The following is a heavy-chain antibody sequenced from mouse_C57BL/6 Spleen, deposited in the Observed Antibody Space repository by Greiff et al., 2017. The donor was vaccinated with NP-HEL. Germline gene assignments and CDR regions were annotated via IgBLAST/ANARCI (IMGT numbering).Heavy chain of an antibody. J-gene: IGHJ3*01. CDR3: ARPLYYDYDGIAY. CDR1: GFTFSSYG. D-gene: IGHD2-4*01. CDR2: ISSGGSYT. V-gene: IGHV5-6*02. Sequence: DVMLVESGGDLVKPGGSLKLSCAASGFTFSSYGMSWVRQTPDKRLEWVATISSGGSYTYYPASVKGRFTISRDNAKNTLYLQMSSLQSEDTAMYYCARPLYYDYDGIAYWGQGTLVTVSA.